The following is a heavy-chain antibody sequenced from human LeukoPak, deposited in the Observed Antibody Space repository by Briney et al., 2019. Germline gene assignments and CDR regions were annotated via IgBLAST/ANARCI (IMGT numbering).Heavy chain of an antibody. D-gene: IGHD5-12*01. Sequence: ASVKVSCKASGYTFTGYYMHWVRQAPGQGLEWMGWINPNSGGTNYAQKFRGRVTMTRDTSISTGYMALSRLKSDDTAVYYCARANSGYDPVYYFGLDVWGQGTTVTVSS. CDR1: GYTFTGYY. J-gene: IGHJ6*02. CDR3: ARANSGYDPVYYFGLDV. V-gene: IGHV1-2*02. CDR2: INPNSGGT.